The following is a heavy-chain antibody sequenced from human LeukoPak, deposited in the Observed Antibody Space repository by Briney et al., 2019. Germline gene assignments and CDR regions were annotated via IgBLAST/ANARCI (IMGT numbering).Heavy chain of an antibody. J-gene: IGHJ4*02. Sequence: SETLSLTCAVYGGSFSGYYWSWVRQPPGKGLEWIGEINHSGSTNYNPSLKSRVTISVDTSKNQFSVKLSSVTAADTAVYYCARVSRTYYYDSSGYHLYYFDYWGQGTLVTVSS. D-gene: IGHD3-22*01. CDR2: INHSGST. CDR1: GGSFSGYY. CDR3: ARVSRTYYYDSSGYHLYYFDY. V-gene: IGHV4-34*01.